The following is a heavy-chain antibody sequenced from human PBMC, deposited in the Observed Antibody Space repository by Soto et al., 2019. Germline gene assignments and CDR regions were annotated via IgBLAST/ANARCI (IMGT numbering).Heavy chain of an antibody. J-gene: IGHJ6*02. CDR1: GGSIISYY. Sequence: SETLSLTCTVSGGSIISYYCILSRHPPGKGLEWIVYIYYSGSTNYNPSLKSRVTISVDTSKNQFSLKLSSVTAADTAVYYCARVRYYYGMDVWGQGTTVTVSS. CDR3: ARVRYYYGMDV. CDR2: IYYSGST. V-gene: IGHV4-59*01.